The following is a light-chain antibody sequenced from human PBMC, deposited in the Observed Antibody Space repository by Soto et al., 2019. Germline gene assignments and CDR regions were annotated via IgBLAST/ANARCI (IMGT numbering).Light chain of an antibody. CDR1: SSDIGGYNS. J-gene: IGLJ2*01. CDR2: EVT. V-gene: IGLV2-14*01. CDR3: ASYTTTGTVL. Sequence: QSALTQPASVSGSPGQSITVSCTGTSSDIGGYNSVSWFQQHPGKAPKLMICEVTNRPSGVSNRFSGSKFDNTASLTISGLQAEDEADYYCASYTTTGTVLFGAGTKLTVL.